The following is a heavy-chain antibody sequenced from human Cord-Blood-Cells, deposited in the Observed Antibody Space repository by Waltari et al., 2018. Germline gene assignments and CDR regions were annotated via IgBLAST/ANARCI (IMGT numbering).Heavy chain of an antibody. D-gene: IGHD3-22*01. CDR3: ARDDSSGYYYYYGMDV. V-gene: IGHV4-4*07. J-gene: IGHJ6*02. CDR2: IYPSRST. CDR1: GGSISSYY. Sequence: QVQLQESGPGLVKPSETLSLTCTVSGGSISSYYWSWIRHPPGKGLEWIGRIYPSRSTNYNPSRKSRVTMSVDTSKNQFSLKLSSVTAADTAVYYCARDDSSGYYYYYGMDVWGQGTTVTVSS.